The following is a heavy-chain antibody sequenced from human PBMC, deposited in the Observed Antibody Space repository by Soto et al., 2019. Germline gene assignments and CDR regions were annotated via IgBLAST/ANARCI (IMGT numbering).Heavy chain of an antibody. CDR3: AIPLGDGYNRRGAFDI. V-gene: IGHV1-24*01. Sequence: ASVKVSCKVSGYTLTELSMHWARQAPGKGLEWMGGFDPEDGETIYAQKFQGRVTMTEDTSTDTAYMELSSLRSEDTAVYYCAIPLGDGYNRRGAFDIWGQGTMVTVSS. J-gene: IGHJ3*02. CDR2: FDPEDGET. D-gene: IGHD3-10*01. CDR1: GYTLTELS.